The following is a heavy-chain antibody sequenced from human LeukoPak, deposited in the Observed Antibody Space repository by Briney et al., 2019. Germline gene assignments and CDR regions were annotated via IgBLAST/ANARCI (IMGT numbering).Heavy chain of an antibody. CDR1: GGSISSYY. Sequence: PSETLSLTCTVSGGSISSYYWSWIRQPPGKGLEWIGYIYYSGSTNYNPPLKSRVTISVDTSKNQFSLKLSSVTAADTAVYYCARVRTPYCSSTSCPYWFDPWGQGTLVTVSS. D-gene: IGHD2-2*01. CDR3: ARVRTPYCSSTSCPYWFDP. CDR2: IYYSGST. V-gene: IGHV4-59*01. J-gene: IGHJ5*02.